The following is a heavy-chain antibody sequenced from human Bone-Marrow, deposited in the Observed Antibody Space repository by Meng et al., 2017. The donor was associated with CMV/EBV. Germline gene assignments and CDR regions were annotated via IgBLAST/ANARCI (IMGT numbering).Heavy chain of an antibody. V-gene: IGHV3-30-3*01. J-gene: IGHJ4*02. CDR2: ISYDGSNK. Sequence: GESLKISCAASGFTFSSYAMHWVRQAPGKGLEWVAVISYDGSNKYYADSVKGRFTISRDNSKNTLYLQMNSLRAEDMAVYYCARDVGEYLPMAFDYWGQGTLVTVSS. CDR3: ARDVGEYLPMAFDY. CDR1: GFTFSSYA. D-gene: IGHD3-10*01.